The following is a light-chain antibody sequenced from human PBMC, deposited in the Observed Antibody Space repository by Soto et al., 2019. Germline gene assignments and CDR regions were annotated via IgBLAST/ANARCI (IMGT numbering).Light chain of an antibody. Sequence: DVLMTQSPSSLSASVGDRVTITCQASQDINNYLNWYQQKPGKAPKLLIYDSSNLETGVPFRFSGGGYGTEFTFTISSLQPEDIATYYCQQCDNLPYTFGQGTKLEMK. J-gene: IGKJ2*01. CDR3: QQCDNLPYT. CDR2: DSS. CDR1: QDINNY. V-gene: IGKV1-33*01.